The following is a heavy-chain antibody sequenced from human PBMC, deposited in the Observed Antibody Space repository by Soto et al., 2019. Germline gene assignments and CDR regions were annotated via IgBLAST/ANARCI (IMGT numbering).Heavy chain of an antibody. CDR3: ARDGSKWLKYGYFDL. D-gene: IGHD5-12*01. V-gene: IGHV3-21*01. Sequence: EVQLVESGGGLVKPGGSLRLSCAASGFTFSTYCMNWVRQAPGRGLEWVSYISESSSHIYYGDSVRGRFIISRDNAKNSVDLQMNSLRAEDTAVYYCARDGSKWLKYGYFDLWGRGTLVTVSS. CDR2: ISESSSHI. J-gene: IGHJ2*01. CDR1: GFTFSTYC.